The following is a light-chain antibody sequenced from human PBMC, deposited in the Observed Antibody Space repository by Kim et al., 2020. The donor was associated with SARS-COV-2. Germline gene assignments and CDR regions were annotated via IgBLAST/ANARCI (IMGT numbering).Light chain of an antibody. Sequence: SSELTQDPAVSVALGQTVRITCQGDSLRSYYASWYQQKPGLAPVLVIYGKNNRHSGIPDRFSGSSSGNTASLTITGAQAEDEADYYCNYRDSSGNHLVFG. CDR3: NYRDSSGNHLV. V-gene: IGLV3-19*01. CDR1: SLRSYY. CDR2: GKN. J-gene: IGLJ3*02.